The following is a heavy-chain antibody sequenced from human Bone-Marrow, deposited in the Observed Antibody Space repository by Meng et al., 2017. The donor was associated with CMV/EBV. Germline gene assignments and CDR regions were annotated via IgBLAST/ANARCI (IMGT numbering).Heavy chain of an antibody. V-gene: IGHV3-23*01. D-gene: IGHD2-2*01. Sequence: FNFSRYWMHWVRQTPGKGLGWVSTITGSGGSTYYADFVRGRFTISRDNSKNTLYLQMNSLRAEDTAVYYCANRGYCSSTSCYSTDYWGQGTLVTVSS. CDR3: ANRGYCSSTSCYSTDY. CDR1: FNFSRYW. J-gene: IGHJ4*02. CDR2: ITGSGGST.